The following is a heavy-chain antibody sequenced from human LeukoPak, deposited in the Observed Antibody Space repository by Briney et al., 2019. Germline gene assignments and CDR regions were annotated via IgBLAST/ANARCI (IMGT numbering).Heavy chain of an antibody. D-gene: IGHD6-6*01. V-gene: IGHV3-23*01. CDR3: AKGSSSSRPYYFDY. CDR2: ITHSSSDT. Sequence: PGGSLRLSCAASGFTFSSYWTSWVRQAPGKGLEWVSAITHSSSDTFHADSVQGRFTISRDNSKTTLYLQMDSLRAEDTATYYCAKGSSSSRPYYFDYWGQGTLVTVSS. J-gene: IGHJ4*02. CDR1: GFTFSSYW.